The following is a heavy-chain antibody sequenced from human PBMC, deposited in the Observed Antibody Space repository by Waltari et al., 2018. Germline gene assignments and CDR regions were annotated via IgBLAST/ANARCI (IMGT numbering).Heavy chain of an antibody. D-gene: IGHD6-19*01. V-gene: IGHV3-7*01. J-gene: IGHJ4*02. CDR1: GFTFSSYW. Sequence: EVQLVESGGGLVQPGGSLRLSCAASGFTFSSYWMSWVRQAPGKGLGWVANIKQDGSGKYSVDAVKGRFTISRDNAKNSLSLQMNSLRAEDTAVYFCARLYNTGWYGIDYWGQGTLVTVSS. CDR3: ARLYNTGWYGIDY. CDR2: IKQDGSGK.